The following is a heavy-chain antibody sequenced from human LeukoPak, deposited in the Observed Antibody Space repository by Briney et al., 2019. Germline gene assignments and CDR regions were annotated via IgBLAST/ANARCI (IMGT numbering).Heavy chain of an antibody. CDR2: IGGSGIRT. CDR3: AKDKYYYDSSDYFDY. V-gene: IGHV3-23*01. Sequence: PGGSLRLSCSASGFTFTTYGMNWVRQAPGKGLEWVSGIGGSGIRTYYADSVKGRFTISRDNSKNTLYLQMNSLRDEDTAVYYCAKDKYYYDSSDYFDYWGQGTLVTVSS. J-gene: IGHJ4*02. D-gene: IGHD3-22*01. CDR1: GFTFTTYG.